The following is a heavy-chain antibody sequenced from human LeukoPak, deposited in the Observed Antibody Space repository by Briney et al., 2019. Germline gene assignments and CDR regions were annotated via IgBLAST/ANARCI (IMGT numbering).Heavy chain of an antibody. Sequence: TGGSLRLSCAASGFTFSSYWMSWVRQAPGKGLEWVANIKQDGSAKYYVDSVKGRFTISRDNAKNSLYLQMNSLRAEDTAVYYCARGGMTYYYDSSGSYWGQGTLVTVSS. V-gene: IGHV3-7*01. CDR1: GFTFSSYW. CDR3: ARGGMTYYYDSSGSY. CDR2: IKQDGSAK. J-gene: IGHJ4*02. D-gene: IGHD3-22*01.